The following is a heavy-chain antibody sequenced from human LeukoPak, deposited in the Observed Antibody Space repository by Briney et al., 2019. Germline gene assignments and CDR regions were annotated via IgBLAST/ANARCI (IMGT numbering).Heavy chain of an antibody. V-gene: IGHV1-2*06. Sequence: ASVKVSCKASGYTFTSNYMHWVRQAPGQGLEWMGRIDPNSGGTNYAQNFQGRVTMTRDTSISTAYMELSRLRSDDTAVYYCFRTYYYDSSGLDYWGQGTLVTVSS. CDR3: FRTYYYDSSGLDY. J-gene: IGHJ4*02. D-gene: IGHD3-22*01. CDR2: IDPNSGGT. CDR1: GYTFTSNY.